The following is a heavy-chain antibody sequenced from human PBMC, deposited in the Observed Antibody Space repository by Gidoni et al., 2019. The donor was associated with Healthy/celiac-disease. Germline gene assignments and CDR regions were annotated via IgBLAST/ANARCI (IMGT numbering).Heavy chain of an antibody. V-gene: IGHV3-48*01. J-gene: IGHJ4*02. CDR1: GFPLSSYR. Sequence: EVQLVESGGGLVQPGGSLRLSWPASGFPLSSYRMNWVRQAPGKGLEWVSYISSSSSTIYYADSVKGRFTISRDNAKNSLYLQMNSLRAEDTAVYYCARDRDSSSWYPDYWGQGTLVTVSS. D-gene: IGHD6-13*01. CDR3: ARDRDSSSWYPDY. CDR2: ISSSSSTI.